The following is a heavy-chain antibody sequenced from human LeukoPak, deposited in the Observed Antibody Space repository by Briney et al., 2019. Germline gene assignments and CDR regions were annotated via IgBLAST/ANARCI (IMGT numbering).Heavy chain of an antibody. D-gene: IGHD6-19*01. Sequence: GGSLRLSCAASGFNFSSYWMTWVRQAPGNGLEWVAYIKQDGSEKSYVDSVKGRFTISRDNAKNSLYLQMNSLRAEDTAVYYCASSPSGWFNFDYWGQGTLVTVSS. V-gene: IGHV3-7*03. J-gene: IGHJ4*02. CDR1: GFNFSSYW. CDR3: ASSPSGWFNFDY. CDR2: IKQDGSEK.